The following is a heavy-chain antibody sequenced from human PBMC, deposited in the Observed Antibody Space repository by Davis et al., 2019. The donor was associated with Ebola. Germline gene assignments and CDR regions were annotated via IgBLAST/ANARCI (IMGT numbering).Heavy chain of an antibody. D-gene: IGHD6-13*01. V-gene: IGHV5-51*01. CDR2: IYPGDSDT. CDR1: GYSFTSYW. J-gene: IGHJ4*02. Sequence: GESLKISCKGSGYSFTSYWIGWVRQMPGKGLEWMGIIYPGDSDTRYSPSFQGQVTISADKSISTAYLQWSSLKASDTAMYYCAASIAAAGSPLFLFDYWGQGTLVTVSS. CDR3: AASIAAAGSPLFLFDY.